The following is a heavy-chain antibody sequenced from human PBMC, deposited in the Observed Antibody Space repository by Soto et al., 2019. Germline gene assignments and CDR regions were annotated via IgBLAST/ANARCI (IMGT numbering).Heavy chain of an antibody. J-gene: IGHJ6*02. CDR3: AKARGYGSGRNNHYYGMDV. Sequence: ASVKVSCKGSGYTFKAYAMHWVRQAPGHRLEWMGWINSGNGKTKYSQKFQDRVTITSDTSAKTAYMELRNLRPEDTAMYYCAKARGYGSGRNNHYYGMDVWGQGTTVTVSS. CDR2: INSGNGKT. D-gene: IGHD3-10*01. CDR1: GYTFKAYA. V-gene: IGHV1-3*01.